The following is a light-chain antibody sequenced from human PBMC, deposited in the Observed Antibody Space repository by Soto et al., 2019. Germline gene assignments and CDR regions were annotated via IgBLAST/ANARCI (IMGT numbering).Light chain of an antibody. CDR2: AAT. Sequence: IQMTQSPSSLSVSVRGRVTITCRASQDIRNDLHWYQQKPGEAPNLLIYAATTFQSGVPSRFSGSGSGTHFTLNISSLQPEDLATYFCLQDNSYPWTFGQGTKVDIK. V-gene: IGKV1-6*01. CDR3: LQDNSYPWT. CDR1: QDIRND. J-gene: IGKJ1*01.